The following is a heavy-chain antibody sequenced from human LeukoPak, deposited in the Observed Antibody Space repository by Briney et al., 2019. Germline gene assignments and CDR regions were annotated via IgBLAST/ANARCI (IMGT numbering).Heavy chain of an antibody. J-gene: IGHJ4*02. Sequence: PGGSLRLSCAASGFTLSNYWMHWVRQAPGKGLVWVSRINSDGSSITYADYVKGRFTIYRDNAKNTLYLQMNSLRAEDTAVYYCAKGGATVIDYWGQGTLVTVSS. CDR3: AKGGATVIDY. V-gene: IGHV3-74*03. CDR1: GFTLSNYW. D-gene: IGHD4-17*01. CDR2: INSDGSSI.